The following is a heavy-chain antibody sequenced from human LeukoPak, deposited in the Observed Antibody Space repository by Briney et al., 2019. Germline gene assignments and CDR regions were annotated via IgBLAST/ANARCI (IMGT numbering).Heavy chain of an antibody. J-gene: IGHJ4*02. CDR3: ARDLLAVDTAMDTWGLNY. D-gene: IGHD5-18*01. CDR2: INPNSGGT. CDR1: GYTFTGYY. V-gene: IGHV1-2*02. Sequence: EASVKVSCKASGYTFTGYYMHWVRQAPGQGLEWMGWINPNSGGTNYAQKFQGRVTMTRDTSISTAYMELSRLRSDDTAVYYCARDLLAVDTAMDTWGLNYWGQGTLVTVSS.